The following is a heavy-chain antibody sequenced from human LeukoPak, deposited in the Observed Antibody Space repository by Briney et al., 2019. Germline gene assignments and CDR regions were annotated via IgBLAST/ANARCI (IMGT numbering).Heavy chain of an antibody. CDR2: INHSGST. CDR1: GGSFSGYY. V-gene: IGHV4-34*01. D-gene: IGHD6-13*01. J-gene: IGHJ5*02. CDR3: ARHSYSSSGDWFDP. Sequence: SETLSLTCAVYGGSFSGYYWSWIRQPPGKGLEWIGEINHSGSTNYNPSLKSRVTISVDTSKNQFSLKLSSVTAADTAVYYCARHSYSSSGDWFDPWGQGTLVTVSS.